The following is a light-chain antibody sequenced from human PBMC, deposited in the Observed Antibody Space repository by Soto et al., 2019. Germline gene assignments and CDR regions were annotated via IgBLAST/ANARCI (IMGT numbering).Light chain of an antibody. CDR2: SDN. V-gene: IGLV1-44*01. CDR3: AAWDDSLNGHVV. J-gene: IGLJ2*01. Sequence: QSVLTQPPSASGTPGRRITISCSGSSSNIGSNTVNWYQQLPGTAPKLLIYSDNQRPSGVPDRISGSKSGTSASLAISGLQSEDEADYYCAAWDDSLNGHVVFGGGTKLTVL. CDR1: SSNIGSNT.